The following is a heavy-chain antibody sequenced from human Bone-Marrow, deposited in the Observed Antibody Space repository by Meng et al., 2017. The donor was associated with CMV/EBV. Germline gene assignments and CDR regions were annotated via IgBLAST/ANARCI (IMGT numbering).Heavy chain of an antibody. D-gene: IGHD3-16*01. CDR3: TRGVGAAWFDP. CDR2: INPNSGDT. Sequence: ASVKVSCKASGYTFTGYYIHWVRQALGQGLEWMGWINPNSGDTNYAQNFQGRVTMTRDTFFSTSYMELSTLKSDDTAVYYCTRGVGAAWFDPWGQGTLATVSS. CDR1: GYTFTGYY. J-gene: IGHJ5*02. V-gene: IGHV1-2*02.